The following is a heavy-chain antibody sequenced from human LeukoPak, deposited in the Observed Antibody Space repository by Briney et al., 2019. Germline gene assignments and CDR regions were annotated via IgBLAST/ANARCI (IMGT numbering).Heavy chain of an antibody. V-gene: IGHV3-30*18. Sequence: GGSLRLSCAASGFSFISYGMHWARQAPGKGLEWVGVISDDGRRKDYADSVKGRFTISRDNSKDTLYLQMNSLRAEDTAVYYCAKRPSDYGDYVSYFDYWGQGTLVTVSS. D-gene: IGHD4-17*01. CDR3: AKRPSDYGDYVSYFDY. CDR2: ISDDGRRK. J-gene: IGHJ4*02. CDR1: GFSFISYG.